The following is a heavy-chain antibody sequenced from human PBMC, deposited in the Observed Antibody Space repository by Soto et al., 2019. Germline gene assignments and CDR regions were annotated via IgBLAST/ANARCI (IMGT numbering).Heavy chain of an antibody. CDR3: ALLGGGDCFQRDVFEF. V-gene: IGHV4-39*01. CDR2: IYFGGNT. Sequence: SETLSLTCAVSGVSINSNYFWGRIRQPPGRGLEWVGSIYFGGNTYYNPSLKSRVTISADLSKNQFSLELHSVTAADTAVYYCALLGGGDCFQRDVFEFWGRRTMVIV. CDR1: GVSINSNYF. D-gene: IGHD2-21*02. J-gene: IGHJ3*01.